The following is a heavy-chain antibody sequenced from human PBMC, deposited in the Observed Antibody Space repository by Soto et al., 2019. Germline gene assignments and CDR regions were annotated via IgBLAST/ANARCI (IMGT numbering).Heavy chain of an antibody. Sequence: SETLSLPCTVPGGAISGSSYYRGWIRQPPGKGLEWIENIYLSGTTYYNPSLKSRVTISYDTSKNQFSLNLRSVTAADTAVYYCARGPIAANNWFDPWGQGTLVTVSS. CDR1: GGAISGSSYY. CDR2: IYLSGTT. CDR3: ARGPIAANNWFDP. J-gene: IGHJ5*02. D-gene: IGHD6-25*01. V-gene: IGHV4-39*01.